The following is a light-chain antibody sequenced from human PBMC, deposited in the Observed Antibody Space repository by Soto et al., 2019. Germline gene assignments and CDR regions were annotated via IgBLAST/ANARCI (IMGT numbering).Light chain of an antibody. V-gene: IGLV1-40*01. CDR2: GTT. CDR1: SSNIGATHV. CDR3: QSYDTTLSAPV. Sequence: QSVLTQPPSVSGAPGQRVTISCTGSSSNIGATHVVHWYQQFPGRAPNLLIYGTTNRPSGVPDRFSGSQSGTSASLAITGLHAEDDADYYCQSYDTTLSAPVFGGGTKLTVL. J-gene: IGLJ2*01.